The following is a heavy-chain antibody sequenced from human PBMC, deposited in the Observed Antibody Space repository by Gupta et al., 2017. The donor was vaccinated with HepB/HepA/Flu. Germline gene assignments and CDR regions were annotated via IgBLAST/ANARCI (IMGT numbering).Heavy chain of an antibody. D-gene: IGHD2-21*01. Sequence: QVQLVQSGAEVKKPGASVKVSCKASGYTFTSYYMHWVRQAPGQGLEWMGIINPSGGSTSYAQKFQGRVTMTRDTSTSTVYMELSSLRSEDTAVYYCARDQIAYCGGDCYFFSYYYYYMDVWGKGTTVTVSS. V-gene: IGHV1-46*01. J-gene: IGHJ6*03. CDR3: ARDQIAYCGGDCYFFSYYYYYMDV. CDR1: GYTFTSYY. CDR2: INPSGGST.